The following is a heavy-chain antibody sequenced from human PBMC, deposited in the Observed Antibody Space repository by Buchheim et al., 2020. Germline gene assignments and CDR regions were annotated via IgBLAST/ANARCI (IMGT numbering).Heavy chain of an antibody. J-gene: IGHJ4*02. D-gene: IGHD5-18*01. CDR3: ARTYNYRPYYFDY. CDR1: GDSISTYY. CDR2: IYYSGST. V-gene: IGHV4-59*01. Sequence: QVQLQESGPGLVKPSETLSLTCTVSGDSISTYYWSWIRQPPGNGLEWIGYIYYSGSTNYNPSLKSRVTISLDMSNNQFSLKLSSVTAADTAVYYCARTYNYRPYYFDYWGQGTL.